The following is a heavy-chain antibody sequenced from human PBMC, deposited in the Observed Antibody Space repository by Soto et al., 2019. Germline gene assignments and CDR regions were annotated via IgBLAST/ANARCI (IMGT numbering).Heavy chain of an antibody. CDR1: GFTFSSYA. V-gene: IGHV3-23*01. Sequence: AGGSLRLSCAASGFTFSSYAMSWVRQAPGKGLEWVSTISGSGGSTYYADSVKGRFTISRDNSKNTLYLQMNSLRAEDTAVYYCAKVRASQYNSYYGLDVWGQGTTVTVSS. CDR3: AKVRASQYNSYYGLDV. J-gene: IGHJ6*02. CDR2: ISGSGGST.